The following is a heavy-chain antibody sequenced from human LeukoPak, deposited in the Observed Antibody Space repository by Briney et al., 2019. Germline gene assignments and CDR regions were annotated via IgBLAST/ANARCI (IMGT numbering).Heavy chain of an antibody. V-gene: IGHV3-30*02. CDR1: GFTFSSYG. D-gene: IGHD1-14*01. CDR3: ANSEIQQIDY. Sequence: GGSVRLSCAASGFTFSSYGMHWVRQAPGKGLEWVAFIRYDGSNKYYADSVKGRFTISRDNSKNTLYLQMNSLRAEDTAVYYCANSEIQQIDYWGQGTLVTVSS. J-gene: IGHJ4*02. CDR2: IRYDGSNK.